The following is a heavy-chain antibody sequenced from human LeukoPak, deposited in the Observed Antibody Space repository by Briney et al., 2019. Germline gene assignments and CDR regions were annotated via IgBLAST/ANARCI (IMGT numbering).Heavy chain of an antibody. CDR3: AKDMVAAAEGYYGMDV. V-gene: IGHV3-43*02. J-gene: IGHJ6*02. D-gene: IGHD6-13*01. CDR2: ISGDGGST. CDR1: GFTFDDYA. Sequence: GGSLRLSCAASGFTFDDYAMHWVRQAPGKGLEWVSLISGDGGSTYYADSVKGRFTISRDNSKNSLYLQVNSLRTEDTALYYCAKDMVAAAEGYYGMDVWGQGTTVTVSS.